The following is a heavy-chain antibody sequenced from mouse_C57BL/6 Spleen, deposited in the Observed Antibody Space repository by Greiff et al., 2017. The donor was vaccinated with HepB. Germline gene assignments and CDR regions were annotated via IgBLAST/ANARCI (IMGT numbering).Heavy chain of an antibody. CDR1: GYTFTSYW. CDR3: ARLTVVDWYFAV. J-gene: IGHJ1*03. CDR2: IDPSDSYT. V-gene: IGHV1-69*01. D-gene: IGHD1-1*01. Sequence: VQLQQPGAELVMPGASVKLSCKASGYTFTSYWMHWVKQRPGQGLEWIGEIDPSDSYTNYNQKFKGKSTLTVDKSSSTAYMQLSSLTSEDSAVYYCARLTVVDWYFAVWGTGTTVTVSS.